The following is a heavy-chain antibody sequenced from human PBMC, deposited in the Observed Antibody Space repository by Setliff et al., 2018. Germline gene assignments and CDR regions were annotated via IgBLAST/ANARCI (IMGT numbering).Heavy chain of an antibody. CDR3: ARERSNESSWGALFDN. V-gene: IGHV3-7*03. CDR1: GFTLNTYW. J-gene: IGHJ4*02. Sequence: QAGGSLRLSCAASGFTLNTYWMSWVRQAPGKGLEWVANINGDGSEKRYVYSVKGRFTVSKDNAEKSLYLQINNLRAEDTAVYYCARERSNESSWGALFDNWGQGTLVTVS. CDR2: INGDGSEK. D-gene: IGHD3-16*01.